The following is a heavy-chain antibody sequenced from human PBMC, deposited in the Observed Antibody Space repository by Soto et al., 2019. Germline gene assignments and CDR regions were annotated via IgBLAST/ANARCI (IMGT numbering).Heavy chain of an antibody. Sequence: GASVKVSCKASGYTFTSYGISWVRQAPGQGLEWMGWISAYNGNTNYAQKLQGRVTMTTDTSTSTAYMELRSLRSEDTAVYYCARDDYGDGTMGAFDIWGQGTMVTVSS. V-gene: IGHV1-18*01. CDR3: ARDDYGDGTMGAFDI. D-gene: IGHD4-17*01. CDR2: ISAYNGNT. J-gene: IGHJ3*02. CDR1: GYTFTSYG.